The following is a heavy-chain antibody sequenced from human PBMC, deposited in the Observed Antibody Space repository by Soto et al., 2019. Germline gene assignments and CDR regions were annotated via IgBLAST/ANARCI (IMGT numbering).Heavy chain of an antibody. D-gene: IGHD3-9*01. CDR1: GFTVSSNY. Sequence: GGSLRLSCAASGFTVSSNYMSWVRQAPGKRLEWVSVIYSCGSTYYADSVKGRFTISRDNAKNSLYLQMNSLRAEDTAVYYCASAGAGNYDILTGYYALDAFDIWGQGTMVTVSS. CDR2: IYSCGST. J-gene: IGHJ3*02. V-gene: IGHV3-66*03. CDR3: ASAGAGNYDILTGYYALDAFDI.